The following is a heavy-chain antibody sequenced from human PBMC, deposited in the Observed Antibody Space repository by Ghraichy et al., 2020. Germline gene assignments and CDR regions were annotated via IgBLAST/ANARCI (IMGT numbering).Heavy chain of an antibody. CDR3: ASGGDYGDFPFDF. CDR1: GNTFTNSF. CDR2: ITFNNGGT. J-gene: IGHJ4*02. Sequence: ASVKVSCKSSGNTFTNSFVHWVRQAPGQGLEWMGRITFNNGGTTYALEFQGRVTLTRDTSIKTAYMEMSRLRSDDTAMYYCASGGDYGDFPFDFWGQGTLVTVSS. V-gene: IGHV1-2*06. D-gene: IGHD4-17*01.